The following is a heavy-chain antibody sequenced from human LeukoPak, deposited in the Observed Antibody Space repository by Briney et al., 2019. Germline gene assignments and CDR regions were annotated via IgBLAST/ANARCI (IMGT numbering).Heavy chain of an antibody. CDR3: ARGRDVDTAMVFLLDY. CDR1: GGSISSGDYY. J-gene: IGHJ4*02. Sequence: PSETLSLTCTVSGGSISSGDYYWSWIRQSPGKGLEWIGYIYYSGSTNYNPSLKSRVTISVDTSKNQFSLKLSSVTAADTAVYYCARGRDVDTAMVFLLDYWGQGTLVTVSS. D-gene: IGHD5-18*01. CDR2: IYYSGST. V-gene: IGHV4-61*08.